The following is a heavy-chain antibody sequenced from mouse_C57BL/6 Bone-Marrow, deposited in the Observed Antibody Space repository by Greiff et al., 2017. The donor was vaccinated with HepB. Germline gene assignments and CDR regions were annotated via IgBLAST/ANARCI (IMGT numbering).Heavy chain of an antibody. V-gene: IGHV5-17*01. Sequence: EVHLVESGGGLVKPGGSLKLSCAASGFTFSDYGMHWVRQAPEKGLEWVAYISSGSSTIYYADTVKGRFTISRDNAKNTLFLQMTSLRSEDTAMYYCARRVPYAMDYWGQGTSVTVSS. D-gene: IGHD5-1*01. CDR1: GFTFSDYG. CDR3: ARRVPYAMDY. CDR2: ISSGSSTI. J-gene: IGHJ4*01.